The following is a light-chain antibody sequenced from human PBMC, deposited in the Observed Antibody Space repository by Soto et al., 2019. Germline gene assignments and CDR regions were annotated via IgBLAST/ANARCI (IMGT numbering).Light chain of an antibody. CDR1: SSDVGGYNY. CDR2: EVT. Sequence: QSALTQPPSASGSPGQSVTISCTGTSSDVGGYNYVSWYQPHPGKAPKLVIYEVTKRPSGVPDRFSGSRSGSTASLTVSGLQAENEANYYSSSCTGASTVFGTGTKGTVL. J-gene: IGLJ1*01. V-gene: IGLV2-8*01. CDR3: SSCTGASTV.